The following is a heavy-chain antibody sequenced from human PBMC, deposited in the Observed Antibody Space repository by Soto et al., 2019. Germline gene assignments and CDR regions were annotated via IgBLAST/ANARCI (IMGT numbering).Heavy chain of an antibody. CDR2: INHSGST. J-gene: IGHJ6*02. CDR1: GGSFSGYY. V-gene: IGHV4-34*01. CDR3: ARDDRIAAAGTLDYYYGMDV. D-gene: IGHD6-13*01. Sequence: SETLSLTCAVYGGSFSGYYWSWIRQPPGKGLEWIGEINHSGSTNYNPSLKSRVTISVDTSKNQFSLKLSSVTAADTAVYYCARDDRIAAAGTLDYYYGMDVWGQGTTVTVSS.